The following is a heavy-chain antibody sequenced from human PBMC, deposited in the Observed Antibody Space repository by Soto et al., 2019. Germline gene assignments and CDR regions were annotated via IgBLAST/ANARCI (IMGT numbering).Heavy chain of an antibody. J-gene: IGHJ5*02. Sequence: GGSPRPSFSASWFTFSSYWLPWGPQAPGKGLEWVAVIWYDGSNKYYADSVKGRFTISRDNSKNTLYLQMNSLRPADTAVYYCARDRAAADLNWFDPWGQGTLVTVSS. D-gene: IGHD6-13*01. V-gene: IGHV3-33*01. CDR3: ARDRAAADLNWFDP. CDR1: WFTFSSYW. CDR2: IWYDGSNK.